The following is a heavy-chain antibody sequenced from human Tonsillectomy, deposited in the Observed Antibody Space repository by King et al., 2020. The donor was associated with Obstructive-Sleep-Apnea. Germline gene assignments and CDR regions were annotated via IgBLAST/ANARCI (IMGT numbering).Heavy chain of an antibody. Sequence: VQLVESGGGLVQPGGSLRLSCAASGFTLSSYWMHWVRQAPGKGLVWVSRINSDGSTTNYAVSVKGRFTISRDNAKNTLYLQMNSLRAEDTAVYYCARAMRGSFDYWGRGTLVTVPS. CDR2: INSDGSTT. J-gene: IGHJ4*02. V-gene: IGHV3-74*01. D-gene: IGHD3-22*01. CDR3: ARAMRGSFDY. CDR1: GFTLSSYW.